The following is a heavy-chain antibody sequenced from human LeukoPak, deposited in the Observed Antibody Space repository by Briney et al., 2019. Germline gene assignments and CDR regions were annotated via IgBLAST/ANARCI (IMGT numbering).Heavy chain of an antibody. Sequence: GGSLRLSCAASGFTFSSYAMHWVRQAPGKGLEWEAVISYDGSNKYYADSVKGRFTISRDNSKNTLYLQMNSLRAEDTAVYYCARDAGGLRCPYYYGMDVWGQGTTVTVSS. J-gene: IGHJ6*02. D-gene: IGHD4-17*01. CDR2: ISYDGSNK. V-gene: IGHV3-30-3*01. CDR3: ARDAGGLRCPYYYGMDV. CDR1: GFTFSSYA.